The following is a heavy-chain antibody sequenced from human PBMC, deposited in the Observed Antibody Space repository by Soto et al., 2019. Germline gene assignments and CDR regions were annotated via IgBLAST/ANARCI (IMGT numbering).Heavy chain of an antibody. CDR3: ARARYCSSTSCYTTSATAYYYYYYYMDV. J-gene: IGHJ6*03. V-gene: IGHV4-61*08. CDR2: IYYSGST. CDR1: GGSISSAGYY. Sequence: SETLSLTCTVSGGSISSAGYYWSWIRQPPGKGLEWIGYIYYSGSTNYNPSLKSRVTISVDTSKNQFSLKLSSVTAADTAVYYCARARYCSSTSCYTTSATAYYYYYYYMDVWGKGTTVTVSS. D-gene: IGHD2-2*02.